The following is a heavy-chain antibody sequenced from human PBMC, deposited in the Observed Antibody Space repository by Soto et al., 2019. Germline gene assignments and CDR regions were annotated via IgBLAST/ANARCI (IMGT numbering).Heavy chain of an antibody. J-gene: IGHJ6*03. D-gene: IGHD3-16*01. Sequence: PSETLSLTCTVSGGSISSYYWSWIRQPPGKGLEWIGYIYYSGSTNYNPSLKSRVTISVDTSKNQFSLKLSSVTAADTAVYYCARDLLGWDMDVWGKGTTVTVS. V-gene: IGHV4-59*01. CDR2: IYYSGST. CDR3: ARDLLGWDMDV. CDR1: GGSISSYY.